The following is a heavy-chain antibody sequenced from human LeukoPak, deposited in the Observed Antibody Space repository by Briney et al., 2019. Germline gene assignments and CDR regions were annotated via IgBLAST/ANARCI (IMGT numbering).Heavy chain of an antibody. D-gene: IGHD3-3*01. CDR3: ARHQAYYDFWSGYYTGGSFDP. CDR1: GGSLSSSSSY. Sequence: SETLSLTCTVSGGSLSSSSSYWGWLRQPPGTGLEWSGSIYYSGSTYYNPSLKSRVTISVDTSKNQFSLKLSSVTAADTAVYYCARHQAYYDFWSGYYTGGSFDPWGQGTLVTVSS. J-gene: IGHJ5*02. CDR2: IYYSGST. V-gene: IGHV4-39*01.